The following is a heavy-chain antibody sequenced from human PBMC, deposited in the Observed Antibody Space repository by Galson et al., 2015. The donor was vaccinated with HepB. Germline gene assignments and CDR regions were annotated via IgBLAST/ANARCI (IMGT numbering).Heavy chain of an antibody. CDR3: ARDPTGQPGFDS. Sequence: SLRLSCAASGFTFYTYWMHWVRQAPGKGLVWVSRITADGSRTRYADSVKGRFTISRDNAKNTLYLQLNSLRVEDTAGYYCARDPTGQPGFDSWGQGTLVTVSS. V-gene: IGHV3-74*01. D-gene: IGHD1-14*01. CDR2: ITADGSRT. CDR1: GFTFYTYW. J-gene: IGHJ4*02.